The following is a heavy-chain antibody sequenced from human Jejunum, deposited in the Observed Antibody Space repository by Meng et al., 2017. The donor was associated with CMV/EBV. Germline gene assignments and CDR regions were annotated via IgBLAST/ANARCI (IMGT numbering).Heavy chain of an antibody. CDR2: IRYDGTNK. CDR3: AKSRGDFWSGYYHGMDV. J-gene: IGHJ6*02. CDR1: VSSYG. D-gene: IGHD3-3*01. Sequence: VSSYGMNCVRQATGKGLEWVAFIRYDGTNKFHADSVKGRFTISRDNSKNTLYLQMNSLRGEDTAVYYCAKSRGDFWSGYYHGMDVWGQGTTVTVSS. V-gene: IGHV3-30*02.